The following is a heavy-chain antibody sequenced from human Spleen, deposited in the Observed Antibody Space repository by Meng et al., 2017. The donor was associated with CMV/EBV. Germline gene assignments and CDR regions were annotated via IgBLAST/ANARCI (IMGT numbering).Heavy chain of an antibody. CDR3: AKAPGGITPVYGMDV. J-gene: IGHJ6*02. CDR1: GFTFNDYA. D-gene: IGHD6-13*01. Sequence: SLKISCAASGFTFNDYAMHWVRQVPGKGLEWVSGISWNSGSIGYADSVKGRFTISRDNAKNSLYLQMNSLRNEDTALYYCAKAPGGITPVYGMDVWGQGTTVTVSS. CDR2: ISWNSGSI. V-gene: IGHV3-9*01.